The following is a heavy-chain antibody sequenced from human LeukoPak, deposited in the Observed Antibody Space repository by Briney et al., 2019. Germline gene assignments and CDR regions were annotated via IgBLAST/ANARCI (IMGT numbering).Heavy chain of an antibody. CDR3: ARADSSILSSYYYYGMDV. D-gene: IGHD6-13*01. Sequence: ASVKVSCKASGYTFTSSDINWVRQATGQGLEWMGWMNPNSGNTGYAQKFQGRVTMTRNTSISTAYMELSSLRSEDTAVYYCARADSSILSSYYYYGMDVWGQGTTVTVSS. V-gene: IGHV1-8*01. J-gene: IGHJ6*02. CDR1: GYTFTSSD. CDR2: MNPNSGNT.